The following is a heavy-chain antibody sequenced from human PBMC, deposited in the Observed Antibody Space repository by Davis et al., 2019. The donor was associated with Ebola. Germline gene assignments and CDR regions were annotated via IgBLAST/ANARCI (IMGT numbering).Heavy chain of an antibody. CDR1: GFTFSSYS. V-gene: IGHV3-21*01. J-gene: IGHJ6*02. D-gene: IGHD6-19*01. CDR2: ISSSSSYI. CDR3: ANSVAAIYYYYGMDV. Sequence: GESLKISCAASGFTFSSYSMNWVRQAPGKGLEWVSSISSSSSYIYYADSVKGRFTISRDNSKNTLYLQMNSLRAEDTAVYYCANSVAAIYYYYGMDVWGQGTTVTVSS.